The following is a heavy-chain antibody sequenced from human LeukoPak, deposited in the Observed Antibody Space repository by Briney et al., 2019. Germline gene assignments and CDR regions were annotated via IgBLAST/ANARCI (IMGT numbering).Heavy chain of an antibody. Sequence: SETLSLTCTVSGGSISSYYWSWIRQPPGKGLEWIGYIYYSGSTNYNPSLKSRVTISVDTSKNQFSLKLSSVTAADTAVYYCARDHSDCTNGVCYGYWGQGTLVTVSS. V-gene: IGHV4-59*12. CDR3: ARDHSDCTNGVCYGY. D-gene: IGHD2-8*01. CDR2: IYYSGST. J-gene: IGHJ4*02. CDR1: GGSISSYY.